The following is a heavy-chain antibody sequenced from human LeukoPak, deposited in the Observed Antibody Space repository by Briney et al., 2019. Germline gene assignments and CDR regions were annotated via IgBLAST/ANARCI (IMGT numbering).Heavy chain of an antibody. D-gene: IGHD4-17*01. Sequence: PSEILSLTCTVSGGSISSYYWSWIRQPPGKGLEWIGYIYYSGSTNYNPSLKSRVTISVDTSKNQFSLKLSSVTAADTAVYYCASSMDYGDYYYYGMDVWGQGTTVTVSS. CDR3: ASSMDYGDYYYYGMDV. CDR2: IYYSGST. CDR1: GGSISSYY. J-gene: IGHJ6*02. V-gene: IGHV4-59*08.